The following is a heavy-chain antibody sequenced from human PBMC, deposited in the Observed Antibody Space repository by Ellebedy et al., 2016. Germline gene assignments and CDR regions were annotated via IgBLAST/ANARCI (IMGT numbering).Heavy chain of an antibody. CDR2: IVNSGRET. CDR3: TRDGSEWSRDV. Sequence: GGSLRLXXAASGFTFSIAGMTWVRQAPGKGLEWVATIVNSGRETYYPESLKGRFTISRDNAMNSVYLQMDSLTVEDTAVYYCTRDGSEWSRDVWGQGTLVTVSS. V-gene: IGHV3-21*06. J-gene: IGHJ4*02. CDR1: GFTFSIAG. D-gene: IGHD3-3*01.